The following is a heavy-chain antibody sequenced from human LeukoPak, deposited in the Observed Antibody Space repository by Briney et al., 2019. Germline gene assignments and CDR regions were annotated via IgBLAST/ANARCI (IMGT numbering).Heavy chain of an antibody. J-gene: IGHJ4*02. D-gene: IGHD3-3*01. CDR2: IYPGDSDI. V-gene: IGHV5-51*01. CDR1: GYSFTTYW. CDR3: ARSTERLLPDY. Sequence: GESLKTSCKGSGYSFTTYWLDWVRQIPGKGLEWMGIIYPGDSDIRYSPSFQGQVTISADKSISTAYLQWSSLKASDTAMYYCARSTERLLPDYWGQGTLVTVSS.